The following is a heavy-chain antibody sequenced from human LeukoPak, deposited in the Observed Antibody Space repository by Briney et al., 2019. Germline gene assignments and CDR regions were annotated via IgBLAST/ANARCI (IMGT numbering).Heavy chain of an antibody. D-gene: IGHD5-24*01. Sequence: SETLSLTCTVSGGSISTYYWSWIRQPPGKGLEWIGYIYHSGGTNYNPPLKSRVTISVDTSKNQFSLNLNSVTAADTAVYYCARERDGYYKDAFDIWGHGTMVTVSS. CDR2: IYHSGGT. V-gene: IGHV4-59*01. CDR3: ARERDGYYKDAFDI. CDR1: GGSISTYY. J-gene: IGHJ3*02.